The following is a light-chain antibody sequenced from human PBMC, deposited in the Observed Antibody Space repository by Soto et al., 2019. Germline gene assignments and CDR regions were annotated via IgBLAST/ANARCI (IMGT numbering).Light chain of an antibody. CDR3: QQSHSTPLT. CDR2: GAS. Sequence: DITLTQSPSSLSAYVGDRVTITCRASLRISKYLNWYQQKPGKAPKLLIYGASTLQSGVPSRFSGSGSGTDFTLTITNLQHEDSATYFCQQSHSTPLTFGGGTKLEI. CDR1: LRISKY. J-gene: IGKJ4*01. V-gene: IGKV1-39*01.